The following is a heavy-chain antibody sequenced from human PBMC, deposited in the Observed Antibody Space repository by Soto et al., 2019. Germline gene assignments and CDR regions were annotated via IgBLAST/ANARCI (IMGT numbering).Heavy chain of an antibody. Sequence: SETLFLTCSVSGFAISRGYYWSWVRQPPGKGLEWIGSIYPSVSSYHNPSLATRLRLSIDTSKNQFTLNLTSVTAADTALYFCAREKVGTTFFDNWGQGIQVTVPQ. V-gene: IGHV4-38-2*02. J-gene: IGHJ4*02. D-gene: IGHD1-1*01. CDR2: IYPSVSS. CDR1: GFAISRGYY. CDR3: AREKVGTTFFDN.